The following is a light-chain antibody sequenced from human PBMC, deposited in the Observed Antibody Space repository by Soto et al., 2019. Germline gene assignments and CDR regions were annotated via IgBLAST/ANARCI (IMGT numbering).Light chain of an antibody. CDR2: DAS. CDR3: QQRSNWPIH. V-gene: IGKV3-11*01. J-gene: IGKJ5*01. Sequence: LSPGARALLSCRASQSVNSYLAWYQQKPGQAPRLLIYDASNRATGIPARFSGSGSGTDFTLTISSLEPEDFAVYYCQQRSNWPIHFGQGTRLEIK. CDR1: QSVNSY.